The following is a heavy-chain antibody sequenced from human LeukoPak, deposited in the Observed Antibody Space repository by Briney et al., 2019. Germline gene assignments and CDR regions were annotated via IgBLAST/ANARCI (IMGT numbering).Heavy chain of an antibody. V-gene: IGHV5-51*01. CDR2: IYVGDSDT. D-gene: IGHD3-3*01. CDR1: GYSFTSYW. Sequence: GESLKISCKGSGYSFTSYWIGWVRQMPGKGLEWMGIIYVGDSDTRYSPSFQGQVTISADKSISTAYLQWSSLKASDTAMYYCARHRTDRTYDFWGWFDPWGQGTLVTVSS. CDR3: ARHRTDRTYDFWGWFDP. J-gene: IGHJ5*02.